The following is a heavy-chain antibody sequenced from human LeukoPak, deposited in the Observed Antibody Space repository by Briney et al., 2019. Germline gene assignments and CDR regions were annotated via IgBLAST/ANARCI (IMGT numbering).Heavy chain of an antibody. CDR2: ISYDGSNK. V-gene: IGHV3-30*04. CDR1: GFTFSSYA. J-gene: IGHJ6*02. Sequence: PGRSLRLSCAASGFTFSSYAMHWVRQAPGKGLEWVAVISYDGSNKYYADSVKGRFTISRDNSKNTLYLQMNSLRAEDTAVYYCARGAPVVAATLLYYYYYGMGVWGQGTTVTVSS. D-gene: IGHD2-15*01. CDR3: ARGAPVVAATLLYYYYYGMGV.